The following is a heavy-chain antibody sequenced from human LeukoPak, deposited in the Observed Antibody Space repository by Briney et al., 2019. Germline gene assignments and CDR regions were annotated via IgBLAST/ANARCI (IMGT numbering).Heavy chain of an antibody. V-gene: IGHV3-7*04. D-gene: IGHD3-10*01. CDR3: ASDREYYYGSGSFDY. Sequence: PGGSLRLSCAASGFTFSSYWMSWVRQAPGKGLEWVANIKQDGSEKYYVDSVKGRFTISRDNAKNSLYLQMNSLRAEDTAVYYCASDREYYYGSGSFDYWGQGTLVTVPS. CDR2: IKQDGSEK. CDR1: GFTFSSYW. J-gene: IGHJ4*02.